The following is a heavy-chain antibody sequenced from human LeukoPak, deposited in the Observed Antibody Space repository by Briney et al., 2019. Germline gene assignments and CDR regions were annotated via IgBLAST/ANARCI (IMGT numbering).Heavy chain of an antibody. Sequence: KAGGSLRLSCAASGFTFSSYSMNWVRQAPGKGLEWVSSISSSSSYIYYADSVKGRFTISRDNAKNSLYLQMNSLRAEDTAVYYCARDLSSSSWYEVDYWGQGTLVTVSS. J-gene: IGHJ4*02. CDR2: ISSSSSYI. CDR3: ARDLSSSSWYEVDY. D-gene: IGHD6-13*01. V-gene: IGHV3-21*01. CDR1: GFTFSSYS.